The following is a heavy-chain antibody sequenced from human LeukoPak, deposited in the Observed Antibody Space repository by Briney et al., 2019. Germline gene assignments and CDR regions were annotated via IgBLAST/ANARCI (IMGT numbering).Heavy chain of an antibody. Sequence: SETLSLTCTVSGGSISSSSYYWGWIRQPPGKGLEWIGSIYYSGSTYYNPSLKSRVTISVDTSKNQFSLKLSSVTAADTAVYYCARARYCTNGVCYKPFDYWGQGTLVTVSS. CDR1: GGSISSSSYY. D-gene: IGHD2-8*01. V-gene: IGHV4-39*07. CDR3: ARARYCTNGVCYKPFDY. CDR2: IYYSGST. J-gene: IGHJ4*02.